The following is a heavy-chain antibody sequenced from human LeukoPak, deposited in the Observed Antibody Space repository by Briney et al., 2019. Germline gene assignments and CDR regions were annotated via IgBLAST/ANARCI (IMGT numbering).Heavy chain of an antibody. CDR1: GYTFTMYY. CDR3: ATEERGGLRGMFGGLFASYNTYYYMDV. D-gene: IGHD3-16*01. CDR2: INPSDGAT. Sequence: GASVKVSCKASGYTFTMYYIHWVRQAPGQGLEWMGMINPSDGATTYAQRFQGRVTMTRDMSTTTVYMDPRRLSAEEMGVYFCATEERGGLRGMFGGLFASYNTYYYMDVWARGTTVTVSS. J-gene: IGHJ6*03. V-gene: IGHV1-46*01.